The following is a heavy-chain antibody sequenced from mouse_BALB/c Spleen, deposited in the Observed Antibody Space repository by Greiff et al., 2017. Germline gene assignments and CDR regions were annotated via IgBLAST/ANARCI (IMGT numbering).Heavy chain of an antibody. CDR1: GYTFTSYY. V-gene: IGHV1S56*01. Sequence: QVQLQQSGPELVKPGASVRISCKASGYTFTSYYIHWVKQRPGQGLEWIGWIYPGNVNTKYNEKFKGKATLTADKSSSTTYMQLSSLTSEDSAVSFCATLLSMDYWGQGTSVTVSS. J-gene: IGHJ4*01. CDR3: ATLLSMDY. D-gene: IGHD2-10*01. CDR2: IYPGNVNT.